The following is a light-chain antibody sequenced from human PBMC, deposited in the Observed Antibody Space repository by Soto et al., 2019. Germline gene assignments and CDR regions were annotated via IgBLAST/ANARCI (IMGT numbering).Light chain of an antibody. Sequence: DIVMTQSPDSLAVSLGERATINCKSSQSVLYSSNNKNNLAWYQQKPGQPPKLLIYWASTRESGVPDRFSGSGSGTDFTLTISGLQAEDVAVYYCQQYYSAPETFGKGPRWKSN. CDR2: WAS. J-gene: IGKJ1*01. V-gene: IGKV4-1*01. CDR1: QSVLYSSNNKNN. CDR3: QQYYSAPET.